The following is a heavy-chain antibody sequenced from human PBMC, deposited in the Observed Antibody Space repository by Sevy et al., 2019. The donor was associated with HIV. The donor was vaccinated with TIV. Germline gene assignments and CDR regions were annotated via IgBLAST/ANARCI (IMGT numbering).Heavy chain of an antibody. D-gene: IGHD3-16*01. CDR1: TFTFGHYA. CDR3: ARDWGTPPTAILYYFDF. V-gene: IGHV3-30*04. Sequence: GGCLRLSCAASTFTFGHYAMHWVRQAPGKGLQWVAGISYDGSNEYYTGSVKGRFTISIDNCKNTLNLEMNNLRVEDTDLYYCARDWGTPPTAILYYFDFWGQGIPVTVSS. J-gene: IGHJ4*02. CDR2: ISYDGSNE.